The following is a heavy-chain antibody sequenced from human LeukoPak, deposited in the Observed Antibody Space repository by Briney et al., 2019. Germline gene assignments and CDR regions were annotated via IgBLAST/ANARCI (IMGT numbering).Heavy chain of an antibody. CDR2: IYTSGST. J-gene: IGHJ5*02. D-gene: IGHD2-2*01. Sequence: SETLSLTCTVSGGSISSGSYYWSWIRQPAGKGLEGIGRIYTSGSTNYNPSLKSRVTISVDTSKNQFSLKLSSVTAADTAVYYCATSRQLLDNWFDPWGQGTLVTVSS. CDR3: ATSRQLLDNWFDP. CDR1: GGSISSGSYY. V-gene: IGHV4-61*02.